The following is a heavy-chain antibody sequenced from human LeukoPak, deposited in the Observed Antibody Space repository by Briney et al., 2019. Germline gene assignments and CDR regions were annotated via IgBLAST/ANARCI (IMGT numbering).Heavy chain of an antibody. Sequence: PSETLSLTCTVSGGSITTYYWSWIRQPPGKGLEWIGYIYYSGSTNYNPSLKSRVTISVDTSKNQFSLKLSSVTAADTAVYYCATDRYDSSGYYRSNAFDIWGQGTIVTVSS. CDR2: IYYSGST. CDR1: GGSITTYY. D-gene: IGHD3-22*01. CDR3: ATDRYDSSGYYRSNAFDI. J-gene: IGHJ3*02. V-gene: IGHV4-59*01.